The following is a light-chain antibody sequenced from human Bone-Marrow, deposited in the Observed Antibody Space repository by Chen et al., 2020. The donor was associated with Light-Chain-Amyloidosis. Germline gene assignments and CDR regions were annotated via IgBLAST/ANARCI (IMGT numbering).Light chain of an antibody. CDR1: SSDVGGDNH. J-gene: IGLJ1*01. V-gene: IGLV2-14*01. Sequence: QSALTQPASVSGSPGQSITISCTGTSSDVGGDNHFSWYQQHPDKVPKLMIYEVTNRPSWVPDRFSGSKSDNPASLSISGLQTEDEADYFCSSYTITNTLVFGSGTRVTVL. CDR3: SSYTITNTLV. CDR2: EVT.